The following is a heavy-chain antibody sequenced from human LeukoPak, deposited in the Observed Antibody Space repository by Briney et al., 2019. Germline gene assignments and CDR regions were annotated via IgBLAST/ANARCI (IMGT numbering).Heavy chain of an antibody. Sequence: GASVKVSCKASGYTFTSYGISWVRQAPGQGLEWMGWISAYNGNTNYAQKLQGRVTMTTDTSTSTAYMELRSLRSDDTAVCYCARALPVLLWFGESWINWFDPWGQGTLVTVSS. D-gene: IGHD3-10*01. J-gene: IGHJ5*02. CDR2: ISAYNGNT. CDR1: GYTFTSYG. CDR3: ARALPVLLWFGESWINWFDP. V-gene: IGHV1-18*04.